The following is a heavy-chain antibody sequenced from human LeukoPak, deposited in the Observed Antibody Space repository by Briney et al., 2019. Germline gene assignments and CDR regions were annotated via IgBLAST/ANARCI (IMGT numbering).Heavy chain of an antibody. CDR1: GGSVNSGGYY. D-gene: IGHD4-17*01. J-gene: IGHJ4*02. V-gene: IGHV4-31*03. CDR2: IYYSGRT. CDR3: ARSSDYGDYD. Sequence: SQTLSLTCTVSGGSVNSGGYYWTWIRQHPGKGLEWLGYIYYSGRTYYNPSLKSRITISLDTSKNQFSLNLTSVSAAETAFYFCARSSDYGDYDWGQGTLITVSS.